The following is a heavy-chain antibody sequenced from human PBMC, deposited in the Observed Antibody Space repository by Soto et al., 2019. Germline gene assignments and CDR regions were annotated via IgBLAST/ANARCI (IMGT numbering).Heavy chain of an antibody. CDR3: ARVMRIVVVPAAKRGHWFDP. CDR1: GGTFSSYA. V-gene: IGHV1-18*01. D-gene: IGHD2-2*01. CDR2: ISAYNGNT. Sequence: GASVKVSCKASGGTFSSYAISWVRQAPGQGLEWMGWISAYNGNTNYAQKLQGRVTMTTDTSTSTAYMELRSLRSDDTAVYYCARVMRIVVVPAAKRGHWFDPWGQGTLVTVSS. J-gene: IGHJ5*02.